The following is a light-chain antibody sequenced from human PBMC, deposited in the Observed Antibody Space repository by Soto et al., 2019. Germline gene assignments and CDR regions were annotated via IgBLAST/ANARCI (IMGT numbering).Light chain of an antibody. Sequence: DIQMTQSPSTLSASVGDTVTITCRASRNIERWLAWYQQKPGKPPKLLILNASTLGSGVPSRFSGSGSGTEFTLTISGLQPDDFATYYCQHCDTSWPFGQGTKVDI. CDR2: NAS. CDR1: RNIERW. V-gene: IGKV1-5*01. CDR3: QHCDTSWP. J-gene: IGKJ1*01.